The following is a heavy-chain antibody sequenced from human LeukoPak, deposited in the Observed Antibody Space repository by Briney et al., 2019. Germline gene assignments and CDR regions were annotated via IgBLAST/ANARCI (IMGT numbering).Heavy chain of an antibody. CDR3: AKATREWEKLQAMDV. CDR1: GFSFSTYG. J-gene: IGHJ6*04. V-gene: IGHV3-30*18. D-gene: IGHD1-26*01. Sequence: GGSLRLSCAASGFSFSTYGMHWVRQAPGKGLEWVGVISYDGRNKYYQDSVKGRFTISRDNSKNTLYLQMNSLRAEDTAVYYCAKATREWEKLQAMDVWGNRTTVTVSS. CDR2: ISYDGRNK.